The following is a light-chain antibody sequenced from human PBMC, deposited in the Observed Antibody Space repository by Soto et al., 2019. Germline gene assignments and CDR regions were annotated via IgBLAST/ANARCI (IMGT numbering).Light chain of an antibody. J-gene: IGLJ3*02. CDR1: SSDVGAYNY. CDR2: DVS. Sequence: QSALTQPASVSGSPGQSITISCSGTSSDVGAYNYVSWYQQHPGKAPKLIVYDVSSRPSAVSNRFSGSKSGNTASLTIAGHQAEDEADYYGNSLTTSSTRVFGGGTQLTVL. CDR3: NSLTTSSTRV. V-gene: IGLV2-14*01.